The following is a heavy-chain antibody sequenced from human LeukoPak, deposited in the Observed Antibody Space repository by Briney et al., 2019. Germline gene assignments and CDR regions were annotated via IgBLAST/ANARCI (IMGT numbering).Heavy chain of an antibody. J-gene: IGHJ4*02. CDR1: GFTFSSYG. CDR2: ISYDGSNK. V-gene: IGHV3-30*18. D-gene: IGHD1-26*01. Sequence: SGGSLRLSCAASGFTFSSYGMHWVRQAPGKGLEWVAVISYDGSNKYYADSVKGRFTISRDNSKNTLYLQMNSLRAEDTAVYYCAKDPRVGATGDYFDYWGQGTLVTVSS. CDR3: AKDPRVGATGDYFDY.